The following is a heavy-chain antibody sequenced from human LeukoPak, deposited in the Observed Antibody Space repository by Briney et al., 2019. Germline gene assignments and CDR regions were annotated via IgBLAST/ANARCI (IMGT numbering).Heavy chain of an antibody. V-gene: IGHV5-51*01. Sequence: GEPLQISSKGSGYSFTSYWIGWVRPMTGKGLEWMGIMHPGDSDTRYSPSFQGQVTISIDKSISTAYLQWSRLEASDTAVYYCHLSRWNYFDYWGQGTLVTVSS. D-gene: IGHD1-1*01. CDR1: GYSFTSYW. J-gene: IGHJ4*02. CDR2: MHPGDSDT. CDR3: HLSRWNYFDY.